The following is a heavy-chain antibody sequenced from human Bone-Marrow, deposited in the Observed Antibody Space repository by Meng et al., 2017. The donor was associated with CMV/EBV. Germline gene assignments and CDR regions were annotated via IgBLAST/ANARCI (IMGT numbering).Heavy chain of an antibody. CDR3: ARDPIGYYDSSGHDY. CDR2: ISYDGSNK. D-gene: IGHD3-22*01. Sequence: GGSLRLSCAAAGFTFSSYGMHWVRQAPGKGLEWVAVISYDGSNKYYADSVKGRFTISRDNSKNTLYLQMNSLRAEDTAVYYCARDPIGYYDSSGHDYWGQGTLVTVSS. CDR1: GFTFSSYG. J-gene: IGHJ4*02. V-gene: IGHV3-30*19.